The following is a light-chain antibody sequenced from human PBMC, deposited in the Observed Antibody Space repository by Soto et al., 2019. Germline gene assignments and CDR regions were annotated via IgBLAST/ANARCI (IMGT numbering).Light chain of an antibody. J-gene: IGKJ1*01. CDR2: DAS. CDR1: QSVSSY. V-gene: IGKV3-11*01. CDR3: QQRDSWPRT. Sequence: EIVLTQSPATLSLSPGERAILSCRASQSVSSYLAWYQQKPGQAPRLLIYDASKRATGVPGRFSGSGSGTYFTLTISSLEPEDFAVYYCQQRDSWPRTFGQGTKVEIK.